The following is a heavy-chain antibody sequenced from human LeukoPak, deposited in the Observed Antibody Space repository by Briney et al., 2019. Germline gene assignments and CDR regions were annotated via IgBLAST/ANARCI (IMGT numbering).Heavy chain of an antibody. CDR2: IYHSGST. D-gene: IGHD3-10*01. CDR1: GYSISSGYY. CDR3: ARADVTMVRVDY. V-gene: IGHV4-38-2*02. J-gene: IGHJ4*02. Sequence: SETLSLTCTVSGYSISSGYYWGWIRQPPGKGLEWIVSIYHSGSTYYNPSLKSRVTISVDTSKNQFSLKLSSVTAADTAVYYCARADVTMVRVDYWGQGTLVTVSS.